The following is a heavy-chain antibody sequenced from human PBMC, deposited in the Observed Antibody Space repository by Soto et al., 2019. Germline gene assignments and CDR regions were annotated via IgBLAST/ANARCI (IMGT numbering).Heavy chain of an antibody. J-gene: IGHJ4*02. V-gene: IGHV4-59*01. Sequence: LSETLSLTCTVSGGSISSYYWSWIRQPPGKGLEWIGYFYYSGSTNYNPSLKSRVTLSVDTSKNQFSLKLNSVTAADTAVYYCARGTLTSYFDYWGQGTLVTVSS. CDR3: ARGTLTSYFDY. CDR1: GGSISSYY. CDR2: FYYSGST.